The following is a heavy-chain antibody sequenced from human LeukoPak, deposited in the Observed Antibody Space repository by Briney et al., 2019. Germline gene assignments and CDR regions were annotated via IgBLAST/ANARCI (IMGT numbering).Heavy chain of an antibody. Sequence: GGSLRLSCAASGFTFSGSWMSWVRQAPGKGLEWVASINQDGGEKYSLDSVKGRFTISRDNTKSSLYLQMNSLRAEDTAMYYCARYRHLYYWGQGTLVTVSP. D-gene: IGHD3-16*01. V-gene: IGHV3-7*01. CDR3: ARYRHLYY. CDR1: GFTFSGSW. CDR2: INQDGGEK. J-gene: IGHJ4*02.